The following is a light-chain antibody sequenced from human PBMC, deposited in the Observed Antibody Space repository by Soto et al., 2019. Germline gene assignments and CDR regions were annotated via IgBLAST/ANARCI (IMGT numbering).Light chain of an antibody. CDR1: QRVASD. J-gene: IGKJ1*01. V-gene: IGKV3-20*01. Sequence: VLTLSPVTLSLSPGEGATLSCRASQRVASDLAWYLQKPGQPPRLLIYDASIRATGIPDRISGSGSERDFTLTISRLEPEDAAVYYCQQYLNSPRTFGEGTKVDI. CDR3: QQYLNSPRT. CDR2: DAS.